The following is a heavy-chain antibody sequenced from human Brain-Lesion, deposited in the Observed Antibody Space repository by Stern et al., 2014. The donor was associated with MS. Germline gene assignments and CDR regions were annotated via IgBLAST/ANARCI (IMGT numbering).Heavy chain of an antibody. Sequence: EVQLEESGGGLVQPGGSLRLSCAGSGFSLSSYWMSWVRQAPGKGPELVATIKQDGSARYYVDSVKGRFTISRDNSKNSVFLQMNSLRVDDTSVYYCARDCGSGSCYQTQYYYGVDVWGQGTTVIVSS. D-gene: IGHD2-15*01. J-gene: IGHJ6*02. CDR2: IKQDGSAR. CDR1: GFSLSSYW. V-gene: IGHV3-7*01. CDR3: ARDCGSGSCYQTQYYYGVDV.